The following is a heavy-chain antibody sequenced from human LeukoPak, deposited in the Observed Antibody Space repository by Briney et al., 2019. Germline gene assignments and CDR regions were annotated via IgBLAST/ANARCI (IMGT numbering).Heavy chain of an antibody. Sequence: PSGTLSLTCTVAGDSINSLDLWSWVRQPPGKGLEWIGEMYLSGTTHSNPSVKSRVTISIDKSKNQFFLNLSSVTAADTAVYYCAGLVGRYSSGLYYYYFDYWGQGTLVTVSS. CDR1: GDSINSLDL. CDR3: AGLVGRYSSGLYYYYFDY. V-gene: IGHV4-4*02. CDR2: MYLSGTT. J-gene: IGHJ4*02. D-gene: IGHD3-22*01.